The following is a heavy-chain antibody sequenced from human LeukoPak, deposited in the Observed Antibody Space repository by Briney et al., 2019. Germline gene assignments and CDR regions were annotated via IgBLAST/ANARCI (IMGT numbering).Heavy chain of an antibody. J-gene: IGHJ6*03. CDR2: ISSSSSYI. Sequence: GGSLRLSCAASGFTFSSYSMNWVRQAPGKGLEWVSSISSSSSYIYYADSVKGRFTISRDNAKNSLYLQMNSLRAEDTAVYYCARESNYDFWSGYYTGYYYYYMDVWGKGTTVTVPS. CDR1: GFTFSSYS. V-gene: IGHV3-21*01. CDR3: ARESNYDFWSGYYTGYYYYYMDV. D-gene: IGHD3-3*01.